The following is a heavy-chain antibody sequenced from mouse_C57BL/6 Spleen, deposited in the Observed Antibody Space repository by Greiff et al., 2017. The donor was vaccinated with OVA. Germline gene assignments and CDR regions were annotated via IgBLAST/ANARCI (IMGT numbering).Heavy chain of an antibody. V-gene: IGHV5-17*01. J-gene: IGHJ2*01. CDR3: ARGNGNYFDY. CDR1: GFTFSDYG. D-gene: IGHD4-1*01. CDR2: ISSGSSTI. Sequence: EVQLVESGGGLVKPGGSLKLSCAASGFTFSDYGMHWVRQAPEKGLEWVAYISSGSSTIYYADTVKGRFTLSRDNAKNTLFLQRTRLRAEDAAMYYCARGNGNYFDYWGQGTTLTVSS.